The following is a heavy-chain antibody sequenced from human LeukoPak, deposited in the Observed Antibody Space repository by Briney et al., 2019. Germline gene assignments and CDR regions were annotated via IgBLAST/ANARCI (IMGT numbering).Heavy chain of an antibody. D-gene: IGHD6-25*01. CDR3: ARHSAASYYVDY. Sequence: PSETLSLTCAVYGGSFSGYYWSWIRQPPGKGLEWIGEINHSGSTNYNPSLKSRVTISVDTSKNQFSLKLSSVTAADTAVYYCARHSAASYYVDYWGQGTLVTVSS. CDR2: INHSGST. CDR1: GGSFSGYY. V-gene: IGHV4-34*01. J-gene: IGHJ4*02.